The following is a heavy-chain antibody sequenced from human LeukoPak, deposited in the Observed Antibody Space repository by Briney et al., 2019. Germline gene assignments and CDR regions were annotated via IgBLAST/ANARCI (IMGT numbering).Heavy chain of an antibody. V-gene: IGHV1-46*01. D-gene: IGHD3-3*01. J-gene: IGHJ4*02. CDR2: INPSGGST. CDR3: ARGRPIFGVVISEGDEAY. Sequence: ASVKVSCKASGYTFTSYYMHWVRQAPGQGLEWMGVINPSGGSTSYAQKFQGRVTMIRDTSTSTVYMELSSLRSEDTAVYYCARGRPIFGVVISEGDEAYWGQGTLVTVSS. CDR1: GYTFTSYY.